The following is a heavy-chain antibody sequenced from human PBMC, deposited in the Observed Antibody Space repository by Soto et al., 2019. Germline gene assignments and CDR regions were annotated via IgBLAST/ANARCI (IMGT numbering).Heavy chain of an antibody. V-gene: IGHV1-69*01. Sequence: QVQLVQSGAEVNKPGSSVKVSCKASGGTFSSYAISWVRQAPGHGLEWMVGIIPIFGTAHYAQKFQGRVTITADESTSTAYVGLSSLSSEGTAVYYCARAPHESQGGVFDIWGQGTMVAVSS. CDR3: ARAPHESQGGVFDI. D-gene: IGHD3-16*01. CDR1: GGTFSSYA. CDR2: IIPIFGTA. J-gene: IGHJ3*02.